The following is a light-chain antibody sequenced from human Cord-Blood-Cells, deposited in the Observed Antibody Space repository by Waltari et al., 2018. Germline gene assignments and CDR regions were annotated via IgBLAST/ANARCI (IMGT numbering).Light chain of an antibody. CDR2: RNN. CDR3: AAWDDSLSGHWV. CDR1: SSNIGSNY. V-gene: IGLV1-47*01. J-gene: IGLJ3*02. Sequence: QSVLTQPPSASGTPGQRVTISCSGSSSNIGSNYVYWYQQLPGTAPKLLIYRNNQRPSGLPDRFSGSKSGTSASLAISGLRSEDEADYYCAAWDDSLSGHWVFGGGTKLTVL.